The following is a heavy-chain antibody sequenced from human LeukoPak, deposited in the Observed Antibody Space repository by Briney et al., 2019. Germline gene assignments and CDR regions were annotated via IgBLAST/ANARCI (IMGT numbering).Heavy chain of an antibody. CDR1: GFTFTGHS. J-gene: IGHJ6*03. CDR2: IKQDGSEK. Sequence: PGGSLRLSCVASGFTFTGHSMHWVRQAPGKGLEWVANIKQDGSEKYYVDSVKGRFTISRDNAKNSLYLQMNSLRAEDTAVYYCARDSPLPYYYMDVWGKGTTVTVSS. CDR3: ARDSPLPYYYMDV. V-gene: IGHV3-7*01.